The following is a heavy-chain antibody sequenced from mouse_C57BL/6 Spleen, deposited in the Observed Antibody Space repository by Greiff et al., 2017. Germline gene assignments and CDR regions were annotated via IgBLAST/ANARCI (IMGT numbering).Heavy chain of an antibody. V-gene: IGHV2-2*01. D-gene: IGHD4-1*01. J-gene: IGHJ3*01. CDR3: AWDEFAY. Sequence: QVQLQQSGPGLVQPSQSLSITCTVSGFSLTSYGVHWVRQSPGKGLEWLGVIWSGGSTDYNAAFISRLSISKDNSKSQVFFKMNSLQADDTAIYYCAWDEFAYWGQGTLVTVSA. CDR1: GFSLTSYG. CDR2: IWSGGST.